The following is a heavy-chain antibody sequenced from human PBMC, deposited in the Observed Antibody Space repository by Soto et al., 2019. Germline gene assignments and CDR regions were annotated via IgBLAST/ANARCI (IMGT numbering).Heavy chain of an antibody. J-gene: IGHJ4*02. CDR3: ARDGAAAYSDGEAPLDY. CDR1: GFTFSSYA. V-gene: IGHV3-30-3*01. CDR2: ISYDGSNK. D-gene: IGHD5-18*01. Sequence: QVKLVESGGGVVQPGRSLRLSCAASGFTFSSYAMHWVRQAPGKGLEWVAVISYDGSNKYYAHSVKGRFTISRDNSKNTLYLQMNSLRAEDTAVYYCARDGAAAYSDGEAPLDYWGQGTLVTVSS.